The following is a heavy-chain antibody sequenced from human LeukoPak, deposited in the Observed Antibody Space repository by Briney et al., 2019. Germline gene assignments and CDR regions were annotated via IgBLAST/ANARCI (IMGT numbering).Heavy chain of an antibody. J-gene: IGHJ4*02. Sequence: ASVNVSCKSSGNTLTGYYIHWVRQAPGQGLEWMGWISPYSGDTNYAQKFQGRVTMTRDTSITTAYMEVHRLTSDDTAVYYCARGDSSSWHLDYWGQGSLVTVSS. D-gene: IGHD6-13*01. CDR1: GNTLTGYY. CDR2: ISPYSGDT. CDR3: ARGDSSSWHLDY. V-gene: IGHV1-2*02.